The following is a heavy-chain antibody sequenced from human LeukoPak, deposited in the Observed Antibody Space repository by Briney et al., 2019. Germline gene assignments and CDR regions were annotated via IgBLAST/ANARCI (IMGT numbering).Heavy chain of an antibody. Sequence: GGSLRLSCTASGFTFGDYAMSWVRQAPGKGLEWVGFIRGKAYGVTTEYAASVKGRFTISRDDSKSIAYLQMNGLKTEDTAVYYCTRGNWNYDYWGQGTLVTVSS. CDR1: GFTFGDYA. V-gene: IGHV3-49*04. CDR2: IRGKAYGVTT. D-gene: IGHD1-7*01. J-gene: IGHJ4*02. CDR3: TRGNWNYDY.